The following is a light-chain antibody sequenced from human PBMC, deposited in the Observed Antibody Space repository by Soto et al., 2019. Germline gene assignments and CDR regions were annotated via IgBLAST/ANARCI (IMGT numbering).Light chain of an antibody. J-gene: IGLJ2*01. V-gene: IGLV1-44*01. CDR3: AAWDDSLNGLV. CDR1: SSNIGSNT. Sequence: QSVLTRPPSASGTPGQRVTISCSGSSSNIGSNTVNWYQQLPGTAPKLLISSNNQRPSGVPDRFSGSKSGTSASLAISGLQSEDEADYYYAAWDDSLNGLVFGGGTKLTVL. CDR2: SNN.